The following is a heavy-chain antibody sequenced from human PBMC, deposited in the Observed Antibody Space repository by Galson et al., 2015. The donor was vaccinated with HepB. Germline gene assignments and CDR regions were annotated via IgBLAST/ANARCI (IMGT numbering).Heavy chain of an antibody. J-gene: IGHJ6*03. CDR3: ARIYYYMDV. Sequence: SLRLSCAASGFTVSSKLMTWVRQAPGKGLEWVSVIYSGGGTYYADSVRGRFTISRDNSKNTLYLQMNSLTAEDTAVYYCARIYYYMDVWGRGTTVTVSS. V-gene: IGHV3-53*01. CDR2: IYSGGGT. CDR1: GFTVSSKL.